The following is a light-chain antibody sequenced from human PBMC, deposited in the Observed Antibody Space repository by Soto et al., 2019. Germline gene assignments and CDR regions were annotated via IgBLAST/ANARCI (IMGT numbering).Light chain of an antibody. CDR1: SSDVGGYNY. CDR2: EVS. V-gene: IGLV2-14*01. CDR3: ISYTSSTAYV. J-gene: IGLJ1*01. Sequence: QSALTQPASVSGSPGQSITISCTGTSSDVGGYNYVSWYQQHPGKAPKLIIYEVSNRPSGVSNRFSGSKSGNTASLTISGLQAEDEADYYCISYTSSTAYVFGTGTKLTVL.